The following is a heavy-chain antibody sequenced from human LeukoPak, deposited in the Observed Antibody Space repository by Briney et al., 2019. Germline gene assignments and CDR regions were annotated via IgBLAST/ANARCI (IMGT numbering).Heavy chain of an antibody. CDR2: ISSSSSTI. V-gene: IGHV3-48*04. CDR1: GFTFSSYS. D-gene: IGHD3-10*01. CDR3: AKDWYGGDY. Sequence: GGSLRLSCAASGFTFSSYSMNWVRQAPGKGLEWVSYISSSSSTIYYADSVKGRFTISRDNAKNSLYLQMNSLRVEDTAIYYCAKDWYGGDYWGQGTLVTVSS. J-gene: IGHJ4*02.